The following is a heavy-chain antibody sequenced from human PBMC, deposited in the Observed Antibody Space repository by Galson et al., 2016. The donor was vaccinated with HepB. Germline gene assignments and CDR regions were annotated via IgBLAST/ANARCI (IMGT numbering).Heavy chain of an antibody. Sequence: SLRLSCAASGFTCSDFWMHWVRQVPGKGLVWVSRINSEGSSTKYADSVKGRFTISRDNANNPLYLQMNSLRAEDTAVYYCARDRASSGWYVFGSWGQGTLVTVAS. CDR2: INSEGSST. J-gene: IGHJ4*02. V-gene: IGHV3-74*03. CDR3: ARDRASSGWYVFGS. D-gene: IGHD6-19*01. CDR1: GFTCSDFW.